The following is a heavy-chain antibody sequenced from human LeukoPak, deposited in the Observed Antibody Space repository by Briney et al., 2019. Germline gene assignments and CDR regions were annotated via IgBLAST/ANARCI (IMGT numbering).Heavy chain of an antibody. J-gene: IGHJ4*02. D-gene: IGHD3-10*01. V-gene: IGHV3-30*02. CDR2: IQYDGSNQ. Sequence: PGGSLRLPCAASGFSFRSYGMHWVRQAPGKGLEWVAYIQYDGSNQQYADSVKGRFTISRDNAKNSLYLQMNSLRAEDTAVYYCARVLVYGSGSYYQFDYWGQGTLVTVSS. CDR1: GFSFRSYG. CDR3: ARVLVYGSGSYYQFDY.